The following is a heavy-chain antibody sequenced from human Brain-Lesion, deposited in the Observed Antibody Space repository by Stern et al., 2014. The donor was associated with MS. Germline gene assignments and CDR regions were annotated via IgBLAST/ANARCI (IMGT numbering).Heavy chain of an antibody. D-gene: IGHD1-1*01. CDR2: ISNDGNHK. CDR3: AKHLAERPFDY. CDR1: GFPYTDYW. Sequence: QVQLVQSGGGLVQPGGSLRLSCAASGFPYTDYWMRGVRQAPGKGPEWVAVISNDGNHKYYAGSVKDRFTISRDNSKNTLYLQMNSLRVEDTAVYYCAKHLAERPFDYWGQGTLVTVSS. V-gene: IGHV3-30*18. J-gene: IGHJ4*02.